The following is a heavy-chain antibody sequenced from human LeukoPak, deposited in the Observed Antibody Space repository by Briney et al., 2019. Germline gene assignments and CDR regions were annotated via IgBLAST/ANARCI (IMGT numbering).Heavy chain of an antibody. J-gene: IGHJ4*02. CDR2: IYYSGST. CDR1: GGSISSSSYY. Sequence: SETLSLTCTVSGGSISSSSYYWGWIRQPPGKGLEWIGSIYYSGSTYYNPSLKSRVTISVDTSKNQFSLKLSSVTAADTAVYYCASRRGPLITMVRGVIITEDYWGQGTLVTVSS. CDR3: ASRRGPLITMVRGVIITEDY. D-gene: IGHD3-10*01. V-gene: IGHV4-39*01.